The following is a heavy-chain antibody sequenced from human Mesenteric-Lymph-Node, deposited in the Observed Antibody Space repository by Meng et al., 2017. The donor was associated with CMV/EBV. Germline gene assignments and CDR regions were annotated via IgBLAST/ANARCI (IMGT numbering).Heavy chain of an antibody. CDR1: GYTFTNYW. V-gene: IGHV5-51*01. D-gene: IGHD5-18*01. CDR3: ARLVDTAMVTGDAFDI. CDR2: VYPGDSDT. Sequence: GGSLRLSCKVSGYTFTNYWIAWVRQVPGKGLEWMGMVYPGDSDTGYSPSFQGQVTISADKSISTAYLQWSSLKASDTAMYYCARLVDTAMVTGDAFDIWGQGTMVTVSS. J-gene: IGHJ3*02.